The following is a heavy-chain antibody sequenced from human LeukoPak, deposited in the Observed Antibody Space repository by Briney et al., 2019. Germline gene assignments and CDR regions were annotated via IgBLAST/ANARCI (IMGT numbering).Heavy chain of an antibody. D-gene: IGHD6-19*01. CDR1: GGSISSGSYY. Sequence: PSETLSLTCTVSGGSISSGSYYWSWIRQPAGKGLEWIGRIYTSGSTNYNPSLKSRVTMSVDTSKNHFSLKLSSVTAADTAVYYCAREERTPIAVAAHFDYWGQGTLVTVSS. CDR3: AREERTPIAVAAHFDY. V-gene: IGHV4-61*02. CDR2: IYTSGST. J-gene: IGHJ4*02.